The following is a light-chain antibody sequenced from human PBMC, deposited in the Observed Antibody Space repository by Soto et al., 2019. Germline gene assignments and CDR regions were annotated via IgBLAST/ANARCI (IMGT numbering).Light chain of an antibody. CDR2: TNN. V-gene: IGLV1-44*01. CDR1: TSDIGTNA. J-gene: IGLJ1*01. CDR3: ATWHDSFYV. Sequence: QSVLTQPPSASGTPGQRVTVSCSGSTSDIGTNAVNWFQHLPGTAPRLLIYTNNQRPSGGPDRFSGSKSGTSASLAISGLQSEDESTYDCATWHDSFYVFGTGTKLTVL.